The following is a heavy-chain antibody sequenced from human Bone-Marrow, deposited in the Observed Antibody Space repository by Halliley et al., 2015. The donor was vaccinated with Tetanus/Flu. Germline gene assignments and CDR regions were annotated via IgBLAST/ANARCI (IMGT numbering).Heavy chain of an antibody. CDR2: ISWNSDTI. CDR1: GFSFSDHS. V-gene: IGHV3-9*01. CDR3: AREGDFYYYYYTLDV. Sequence: SLRLSCATSGFSFSDHSMSWVRLPPGKALEWVSGISWNSDTIGYADSVKGRFTISRDNAKNSLYLQMNSLRPEDTALYYCAREGDFYYYYYTLDVWGQGTTVTVSS. J-gene: IGHJ6*02.